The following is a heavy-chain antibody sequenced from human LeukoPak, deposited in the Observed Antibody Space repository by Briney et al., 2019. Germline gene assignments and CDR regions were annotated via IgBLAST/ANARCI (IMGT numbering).Heavy chain of an antibody. CDR3: ARGGGLYYDSSGYYYGSN. V-gene: IGHV1-69*13. D-gene: IGHD3-22*01. CDR1: GYTFTSYD. CDR2: IIPIFGTA. Sequence: SVKVSCKASGYTFTSYDINWVRQAPGQGLEWMGGIIPIFGTANYAQKFQGRVTITADESTSTAYMELSSLRSEDTAVYYCARGGGLYYDSSGYYYGSNWGQGTLVTVSS. J-gene: IGHJ4*02.